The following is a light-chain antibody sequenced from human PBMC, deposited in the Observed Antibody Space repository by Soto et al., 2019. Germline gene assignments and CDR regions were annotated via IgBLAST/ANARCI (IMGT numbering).Light chain of an antibody. Sequence: QSVLTQPPSVSAAPGQKVIISCSGSSSNIENNPISWYQQFPGTVPKLLIHDDNKRPSGIPDRFSGSKSGTSATLGITGLQTRDEADYYCGTWDTSLSAGVFGRGTKLTVL. CDR2: DDN. J-gene: IGLJ2*01. CDR1: SSNIENNP. V-gene: IGLV1-51*01. CDR3: GTWDTSLSAGV.